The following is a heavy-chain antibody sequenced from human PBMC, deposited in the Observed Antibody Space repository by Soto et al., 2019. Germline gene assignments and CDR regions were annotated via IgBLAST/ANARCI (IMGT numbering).Heavy chain of an antibody. CDR3: ARVGYDFWSGSYYYYGMDV. CDR1: GDSISSYY. D-gene: IGHD3-3*01. J-gene: IGHJ6*02. CDR2: IYYSGST. V-gene: IGHV4-59*01. Sequence: SETLSLTCSVSGDSISSYYWSWIRQPPGKGLEWIGYIYYSGSTNYNPSLKSRVTISVDTSKNQFSLKLSSVTAADTAVYYCARVGYDFWSGSYYYYGMDVWGQGTTVTVSS.